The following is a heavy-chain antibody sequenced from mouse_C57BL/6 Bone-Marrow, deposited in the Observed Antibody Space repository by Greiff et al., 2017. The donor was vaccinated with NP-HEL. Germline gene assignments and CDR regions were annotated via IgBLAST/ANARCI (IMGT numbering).Heavy chain of an antibody. Sequence: SGTVLARPGASVKMSCKTSGYTFTSYWMHWVKQRPGQGLEWIGAIYPGNSDTSYNQKFKGKAKLTAVTSASTAYMALSSLTNEDSAVYYCKRGYYGSRYHYYAMDYWGQGTSVTVSS. CDR1: GYTFTSYW. CDR2: IYPGNSDT. J-gene: IGHJ4*01. D-gene: IGHD1-1*01. V-gene: IGHV1-5*01. CDR3: KRGYYGSRYHYYAMDY.